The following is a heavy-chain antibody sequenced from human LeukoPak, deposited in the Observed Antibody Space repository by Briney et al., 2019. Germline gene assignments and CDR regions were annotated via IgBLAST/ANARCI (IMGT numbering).Heavy chain of an antibody. V-gene: IGHV3-30*18. Sequence: PGRSLRLSCAASGFTFSSYGMHWVRQAPGKGLEWVAVISYDGSNKYYADSVKGRFTISRDNSKNTLYLQMNSLRAEDTAVYYCAKDRYYYDSSGYNYWGQGTLVTVSS. CDR2: ISYDGSNK. J-gene: IGHJ4*02. CDR3: AKDRYYYDSSGYNY. CDR1: GFTFSSYG. D-gene: IGHD3-22*01.